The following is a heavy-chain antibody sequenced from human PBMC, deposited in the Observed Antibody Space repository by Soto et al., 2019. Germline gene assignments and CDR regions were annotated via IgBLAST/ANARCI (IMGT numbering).Heavy chain of an antibody. V-gene: IGHV3-53*02. D-gene: IGHD4-17*01. CDR1: GFTVSSNY. Sequence: EVQLVETGGGLIQPGGSLRLSCAASGFTVSSNYMSWVRQAPGKGLEWVSVIYSGGSTYYADSVKGRFTISRDNSKNTLYLEMNSLRAEDTAVYYCARGTTVTQGRDYWGQGTLVTVSS. CDR2: IYSGGST. CDR3: ARGTTVTQGRDY. J-gene: IGHJ4*02.